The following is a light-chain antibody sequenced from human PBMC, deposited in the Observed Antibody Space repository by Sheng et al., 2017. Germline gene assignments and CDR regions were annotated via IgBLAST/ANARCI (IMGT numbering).Light chain of an antibody. CDR3: QQYVAAPLT. CDR2: ATS. Sequence: EIVLTQTPGTLSLSPGDRATLSCRASQNLNTYLAWFQQKPGQAPRLLIYATSTWATGIPDRFSDSGSDTDFTLTISKLEPEDSAVYYCQQYVAAPLTFGGGTKLEIK. CDR1: QNLNTY. J-gene: IGKJ4*01. V-gene: IGKV3-20*01.